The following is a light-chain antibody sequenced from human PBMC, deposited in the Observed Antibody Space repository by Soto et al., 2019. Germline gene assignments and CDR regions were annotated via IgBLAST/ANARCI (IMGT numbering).Light chain of an antibody. CDR1: QSLVHSDGNTS. CDR3: MQATQLPLT. CDR2: KIS. Sequence: DIVMTQTPLSSPVTLGQPASISCRSSQSLVHSDGNTSLSWLQQRPGQPPRILIYKISNRFSGVPDRFSGSGSGTDFTLKISRVEAEDVGVYYCMQATQLPLTFGQGTKVEIK. J-gene: IGKJ1*01. V-gene: IGKV2-24*01.